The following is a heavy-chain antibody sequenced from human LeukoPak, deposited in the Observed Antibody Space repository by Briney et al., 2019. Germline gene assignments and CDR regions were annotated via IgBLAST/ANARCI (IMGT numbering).Heavy chain of an antibody. D-gene: IGHD3-16*01. V-gene: IGHV4-31*03. J-gene: IGHJ4*02. CDR3: ARVGDYALKD. CDR2: ISYSRNT. CDR1: GGSISSGGYY. Sequence: SETLSLTCTVSGGSISSGGYYWSWIRQHPGEGLEWIGYISYSRNTYYNPSLKSRVTVSVDTSKSQFSLNLSSVTAADTAVYYCARVGDYALKDWGQGTLVTVSS.